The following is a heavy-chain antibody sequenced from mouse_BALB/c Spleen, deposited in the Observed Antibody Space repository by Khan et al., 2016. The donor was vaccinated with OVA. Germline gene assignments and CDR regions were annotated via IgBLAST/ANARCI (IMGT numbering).Heavy chain of an antibody. CDR2: INNSGST. J-gene: IGHJ2*01. D-gene: IGHD1-1*01. CDR3: GRFLSYFGSRGYYVDY. V-gene: IGHV3-2*02. Sequence: EVQLQESGPGLVKPSQSLSLTCTVTGYSITSDYAWNWIRQFPGNKLEWMGYINNSGSTSYNPSLKSRISITRDTSKNQFFLQLNSVTTEDTATYYCGRFLSYFGSRGYYVDYWGQGTTLRVSS. CDR1: GYSITSDYA.